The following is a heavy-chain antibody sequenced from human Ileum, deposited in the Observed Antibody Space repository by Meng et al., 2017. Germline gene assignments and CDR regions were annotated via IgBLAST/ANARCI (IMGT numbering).Heavy chain of an antibody. Sequence: GGSLRPSCAASGFTFSSYAMHWVRQVPGKGLEWVAVISYDGSNKYYADSVKGRFTISRDNSKNTLYLQMNSLRAEDTAVYYCARGCSGGSCNPDYWGQGTLVTVSS. V-gene: IGHV3-30*01. CDR1: GFTFSSYA. J-gene: IGHJ4*02. CDR2: ISYDGSNK. CDR3: ARGCSGGSCNPDY. D-gene: IGHD2-15*01.